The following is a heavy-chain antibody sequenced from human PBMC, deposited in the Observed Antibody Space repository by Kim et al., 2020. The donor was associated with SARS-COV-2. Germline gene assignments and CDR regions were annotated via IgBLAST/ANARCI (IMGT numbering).Heavy chain of an antibody. CDR3: AREDYNSGWAY. J-gene: IGHJ4*02. CDR1: GFTFSSHT. V-gene: IGHV3-30*04. Sequence: GGSLRLSCSASGFTFSSHTMHWVRQAPGKGLEWVALISYDGGHKYYADSVKGRFTISRENSKTPLYLQMNSLRAEDTAVYYCAREDYNSGWAYWGQGTLVTVSS. CDR2: ISYDGGHK. D-gene: IGHD6-19*01.